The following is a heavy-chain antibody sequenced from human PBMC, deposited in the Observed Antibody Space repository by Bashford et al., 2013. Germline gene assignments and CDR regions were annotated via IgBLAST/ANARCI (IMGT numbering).Heavy chain of an antibody. CDR1: VTPSTDNC. J-gene: IGHJ4*02. CDR3: ARGGGAGHNYFDS. Sequence: SETLSLTCVISVTPSTDNCGMGPPVPRKGLEWIGEIHQTGNTNYNPSLKSRVTISLDKSKNQFSLKLNSVTAADTAVYYCARGGGAGHNYFDSWGPGTLVTVSS. CDR2: IHQTGNT. V-gene: IGHV4/OR15-8*01.